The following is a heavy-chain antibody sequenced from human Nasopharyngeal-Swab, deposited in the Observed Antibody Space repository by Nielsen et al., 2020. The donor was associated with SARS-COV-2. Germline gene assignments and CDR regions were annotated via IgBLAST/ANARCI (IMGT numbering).Heavy chain of an antibody. J-gene: IGHJ4*02. V-gene: IGHV3-9*01. CDR3: AKEDYGGWPDY. CDR2: INWNSGSI. Sequence: GGSLRLSCAASGFTFSSYGMHWVRQAPGKGLEWVSGINWNSGSIGYADSVKGRFTISRDNAKNSLYLQMNSLRAEDTALYYCAKEDYGGWPDYWGQGTLVTVSS. CDR1: GFTFSSYG. D-gene: IGHD4-23*01.